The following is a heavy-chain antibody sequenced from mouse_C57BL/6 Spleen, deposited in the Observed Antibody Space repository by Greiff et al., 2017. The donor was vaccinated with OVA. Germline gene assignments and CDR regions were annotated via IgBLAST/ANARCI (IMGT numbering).Heavy chain of an antibody. CDR2: IDPENGDT. CDR3: TTGGNSAMDY. Sequence: EVQLQESGAELVRPGASVKLSCTASGFNIQDDYMHWVKQRPEQGLEWIGWIDPENGDTEYASKFQGKATITADTSSNTAYLQLSSLTSEDTAVYYCTTGGNSAMDYWGQGTSVTVSS. D-gene: IGHD2-1*01. CDR1: GFNIQDDY. J-gene: IGHJ4*01. V-gene: IGHV14-4*01.